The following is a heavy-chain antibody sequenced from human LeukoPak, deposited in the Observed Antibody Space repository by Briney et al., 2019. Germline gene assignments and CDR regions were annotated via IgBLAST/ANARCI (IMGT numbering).Heavy chain of an antibody. CDR2: ISVSGGSA. Sequence: QSGGSLRLSCAASGFIFSDYLMNWVRQAPGKGLEWVSGISVSGGSAYADSVKGRFTISRDDSKNTLFLQMSSLRAEDTAFYYCAKSYTSGSYVVDYWGQGTLVTVSS. V-gene: IGHV3-23*01. CDR1: GFIFSDYL. CDR3: AKSYTSGSYVVDY. D-gene: IGHD6-25*01. J-gene: IGHJ4*02.